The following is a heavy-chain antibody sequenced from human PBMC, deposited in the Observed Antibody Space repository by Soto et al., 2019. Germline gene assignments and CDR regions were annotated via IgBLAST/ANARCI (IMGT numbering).Heavy chain of an antibody. Sequence: GESLKISCRGFGYSLTSYWISWVRQMPGKGLEWMGRIDPSDSYTNYGPSFQGHVTISADKSISTAYLQWSSLKASDTAMYYCATTEDSRYSSAGHYYGMDVWGQGTTVTVSS. CDR3: ATTEDSRYSSAGHYYGMDV. CDR1: GYSLTSYW. D-gene: IGHD6-25*01. J-gene: IGHJ6*02. CDR2: IDPSDSYT. V-gene: IGHV5-10-1*01.